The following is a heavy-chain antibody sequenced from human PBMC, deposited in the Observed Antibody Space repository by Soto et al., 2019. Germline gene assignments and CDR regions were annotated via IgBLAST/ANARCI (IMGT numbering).Heavy chain of an antibody. V-gene: IGHV3-30*03. D-gene: IGHD3-3*01. CDR2: ISYDGSNK. CDR3: ATLRITIFGVVTSSDY. CDR1: GFTFSSCG. J-gene: IGHJ4*02. Sequence: PGGSLRLSCAASGFTFSSCGMHWVRQAPGKGLEWVAVISYDGSNKYYADSVKGRFTISRDNSKNTLYLQMNSLRAEDTAVYYCATLRITIFGVVTSSDYWGQGTLVTVSS.